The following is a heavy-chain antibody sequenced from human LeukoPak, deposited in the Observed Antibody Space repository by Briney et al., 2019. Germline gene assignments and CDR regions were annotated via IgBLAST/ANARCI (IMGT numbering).Heavy chain of an antibody. J-gene: IGHJ4*02. CDR2: ISSSSSTI. V-gene: IGHV3-48*01. CDR3: ARDLQVEQWLPPSPPNGY. Sequence: GGSLRLSCAASGFTFSSYSMNWVRQAPGKGLEWVSYISSSSSTIYYADSVKGRFTISRDNAKNSLYLQMNSLRAEDTAVYYCARDLQVEQWLPPSPPNGYWGQGTLVTVSS. D-gene: IGHD6-19*01. CDR1: GFTFSSYS.